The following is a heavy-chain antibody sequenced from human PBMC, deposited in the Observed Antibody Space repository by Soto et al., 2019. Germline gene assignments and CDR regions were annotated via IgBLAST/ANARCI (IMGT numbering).Heavy chain of an antibody. V-gene: IGHV4-30-2*01. CDR1: GGSISSGGYS. J-gene: IGHJ5*02. CDR2: IYHSGST. D-gene: IGHD3-10*01. Sequence: SETLSLTCAVSGGSISSGGYSWSWIRQPPGKGLEWIGYIYHSGSTYYNPSLKSRVTISVDRSKNQFSLKLSSVTAADTAVYYCARGSLWFGEPYNWFDPWGQGTLVTVSS. CDR3: ARGSLWFGEPYNWFDP.